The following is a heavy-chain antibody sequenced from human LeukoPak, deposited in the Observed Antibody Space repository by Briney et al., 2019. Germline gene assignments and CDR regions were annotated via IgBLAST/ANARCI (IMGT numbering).Heavy chain of an antibody. D-gene: IGHD6-13*01. CDR2: IIPIFGTA. CDR3: ARGISGYSSSPLDY. Sequence: SVKVSCKASGGTFSSYAIIWVRQAPGQGLEWMGGIIPIFGTANYAQKFQGRVTITADESTSTAYMELSSLRSEDTAVYYCARGISGYSSSPLDYWGQGTLVTVSS. V-gene: IGHV1-69*01. CDR1: GGTFSSYA. J-gene: IGHJ4*02.